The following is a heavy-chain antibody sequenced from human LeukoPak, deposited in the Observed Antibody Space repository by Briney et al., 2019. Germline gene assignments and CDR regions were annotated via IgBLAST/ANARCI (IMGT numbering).Heavy chain of an antibody. D-gene: IGHD3-16*02. CDR1: GFTFGDYA. V-gene: IGHV3-23*01. Sequence: GGSLRLSCTASGFTFGDYAMSWVRQAPGKGLEWVSAISGSGGSTYYADSVKGRFTISRDNSKNTLYLQMNSLRAEDTAVYYCAKVHYDYVWGSYRYTYFDYWGQGTLVTVSS. CDR2: ISGSGGST. J-gene: IGHJ4*02. CDR3: AKVHYDYVWGSYRYTYFDY.